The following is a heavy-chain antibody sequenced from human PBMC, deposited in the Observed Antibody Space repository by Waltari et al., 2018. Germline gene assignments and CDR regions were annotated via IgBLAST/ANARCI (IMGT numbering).Heavy chain of an antibody. J-gene: IGHJ4*02. CDR2: ISYDGSNK. D-gene: IGHD1-1*01. CDR3: ASGLGYMDY. CDR1: GFTFSSYA. V-gene: IGHV3-30*01. Sequence: QVQLVESGGGVVQPGRSLRLSCAASGFTFSSYAMHWVRQAPGKGREWVAVISYDGSNKYYADSVKGRFTISRDNSKNTLYLQMNSLRAEDTAVYYCASGLGYMDYWGQGTLVTVSS.